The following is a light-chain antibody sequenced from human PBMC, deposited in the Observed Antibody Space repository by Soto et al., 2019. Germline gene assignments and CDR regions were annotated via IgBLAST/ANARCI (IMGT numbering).Light chain of an antibody. CDR1: QEINKN. J-gene: IGKJ5*01. CDR2: DAS. V-gene: IGKV1-33*01. CDR3: QQYESLPLT. Sequence: DIQMTQSPSSLSASVGNRVTITCQASQEINKNLIWYQQKPGKDPKLLIYDASDLETGVPSRFSGSGSGTGFTFTISSLQPEDFATYYCQQYESLPLTFGQGTRLEIK.